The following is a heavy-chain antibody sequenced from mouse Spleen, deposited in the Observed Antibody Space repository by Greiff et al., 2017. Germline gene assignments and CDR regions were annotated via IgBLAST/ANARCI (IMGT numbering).Heavy chain of an antibody. CDR1: GYTFTSYY. V-gene: IGHV1S81*02. J-gene: IGHJ4*01. CDR2: INPSNGGT. CDR3: TRNGDYGSSYGYAMDY. D-gene: IGHD1-1*01. Sequence: QVQLKQSGAELVKPGASVKLSCKASGYTFTSYYMYWVKQRPGQGLEWIGEINPSNGGTNFNEKFKSKATLTVDKSSSTAYMQLSSLTSEDSAVYYCTRNGDYGSSYGYAMDYWGQGTSVTVSS.